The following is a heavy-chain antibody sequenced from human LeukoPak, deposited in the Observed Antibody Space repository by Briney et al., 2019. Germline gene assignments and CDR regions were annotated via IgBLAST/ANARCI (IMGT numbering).Heavy chain of an antibody. D-gene: IGHD3-3*01. CDR2: IYYSGGT. J-gene: IGHJ6*03. V-gene: IGHV4-59*01. CDR1: GCSISSYY. CDR3: ARVETYYDFWSEAPGFYYYMDV. Sequence: PSETLSLTCTVSGCSISSYYWSWIRQPPGKGLEWIWYIYYSGGTNYKPSFKSGGTTSVDTTKNHFSLQLSSRPAADAAAYYCARVETYYDFWSEAPGFYYYMDVWGKETTVSVSS.